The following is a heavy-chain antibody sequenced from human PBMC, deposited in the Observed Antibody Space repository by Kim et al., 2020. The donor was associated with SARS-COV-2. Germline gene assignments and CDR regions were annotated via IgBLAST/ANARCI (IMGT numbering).Heavy chain of an antibody. CDR1: GGSFSGYY. CDR3: ARAPVVVTSPRLFDY. V-gene: IGHV4-34*01. Sequence: SETLSLTCAVYGGSFSGYYWSWIRQPPGKGLEWIGEINHSGSTNYNPSLKSRVTISVDTSKNQFSLKLSSVTAADTAVYYCARAPVVVTSPRLFDYWGQGTLVTVSS. D-gene: IGHD3-22*01. J-gene: IGHJ4*02. CDR2: INHSGST.